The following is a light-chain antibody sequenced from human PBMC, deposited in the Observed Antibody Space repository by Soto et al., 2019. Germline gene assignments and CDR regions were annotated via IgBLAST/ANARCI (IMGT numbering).Light chain of an antibody. Sequence: EIVMTQSPATLSVSPGERATLSCRASQSVSSDLAWYQQKPGQAPRLLIYGASTRATGIPARFSGSGSGTDFTLTISSLEPEDSAVYYCQQRNNWPLTFGGGTKVDIK. V-gene: IGKV3-15*01. CDR1: QSVSSD. CDR3: QQRNNWPLT. CDR2: GAS. J-gene: IGKJ4*01.